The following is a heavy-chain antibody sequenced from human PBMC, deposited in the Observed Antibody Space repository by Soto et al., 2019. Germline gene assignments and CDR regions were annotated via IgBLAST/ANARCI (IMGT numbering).Heavy chain of an antibody. J-gene: IGHJ5*02. CDR1: GGSVSSNGYS. Sequence: PSETLSLTCTVSGGSVSSNGYSWGWIRQSPGKGLEWIGYIYSSGSTYYNPSLKSRVTISVDTSKNQFSLKLSSVTAADTAVYYCARRGGVVVAATFGFDPWGQGTLVTVSS. D-gene: IGHD2-15*01. CDR2: IYSSGST. V-gene: IGHV4-31*03. CDR3: ARRGGVVVAATFGFDP.